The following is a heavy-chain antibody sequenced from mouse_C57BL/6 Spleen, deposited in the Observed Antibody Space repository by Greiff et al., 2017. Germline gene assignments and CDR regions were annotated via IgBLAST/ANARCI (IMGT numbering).Heavy chain of an antibody. CDR3: ARIEAGDYHWYFDV. Sequence: QVTLKESGPGILQPSQTLSLTCSFSGFSLSTFGMGVGWIRQPSGKGLEWLAHFWWDDDKYYNPALKSRLTHSKDTSKNQVFLKIANVDTADTATYYCARIEAGDYHWYFDVWGTGTTVTVSS. CDR1: GFSLSTFGMG. V-gene: IGHV8-8*01. J-gene: IGHJ1*03. D-gene: IGHD2-4*01. CDR2: FWWDDDK.